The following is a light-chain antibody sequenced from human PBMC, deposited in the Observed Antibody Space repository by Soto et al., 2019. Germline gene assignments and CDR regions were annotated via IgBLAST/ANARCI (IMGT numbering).Light chain of an antibody. CDR3: SSDTSSSTV. V-gene: IGLV2-14*01. Sequence: QSALTQPASVSGSPGQSITISCTGTSSDVGGYNYVSWYQQHPGKAPKLMIYDVSNRPSGVSNRFSGSKSGNTASLTISGLQAEDEADYSCSSDTSSSTVFGGGTQRTVL. J-gene: IGLJ2*01. CDR1: SSDVGGYNY. CDR2: DVS.